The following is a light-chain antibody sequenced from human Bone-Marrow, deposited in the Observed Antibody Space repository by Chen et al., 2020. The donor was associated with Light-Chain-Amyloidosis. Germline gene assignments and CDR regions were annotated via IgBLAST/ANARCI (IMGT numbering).Light chain of an antibody. J-gene: IGLJ2*01. Sequence: SYELTQLPSVSVSPVPTARITCSGDDLPTKYAYWYQQKPGQAPVLGIHRDTERPSGISERFSGSSSGTTATLTISGVQAEDEADYHCQSADSSGTYEVIFGGGTELTVL. CDR3: QSADSSGTYEVI. CDR2: RDT. CDR1: DLPTKY. V-gene: IGLV3-25*03.